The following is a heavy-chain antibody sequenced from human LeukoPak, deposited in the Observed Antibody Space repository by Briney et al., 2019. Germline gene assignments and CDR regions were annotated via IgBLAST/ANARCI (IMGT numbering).Heavy chain of an antibody. V-gene: IGHV6-1*01. CDR2: TYYRSKWYN. J-gene: IGHJ4*02. Sequence: SQTLSLTCAISGDSVSSNSAAWNWIRQSPSKGLEWLGRTYYRSKWYNGYAVSVKSRITINPDTSKNQFSLQLNSVTPEDTAVYYCAGAPADYGGNSLFDYWGQGTLVTVSS. CDR1: GDSVSSNSAA. CDR3: AGAPADYGGNSLFDY. D-gene: IGHD4-23*01.